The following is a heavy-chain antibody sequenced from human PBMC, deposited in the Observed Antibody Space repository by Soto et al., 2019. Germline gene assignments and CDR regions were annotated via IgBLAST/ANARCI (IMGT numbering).Heavy chain of an antibody. CDR2: INPNSGGT. CDR3: ARGGYCISTSCYGYYYYYGMDV. V-gene: IGHV1-2*04. Sequence: ASVKVSCKASGYTFTGYYMHWVRQAPGQGLEWMGWINPNSGGTNYAQKFQGWVTMTRDTSISTAYMGLSRLRSDDTAVYYCARGGYCISTSCYGYYYYYGMDVWGQGTTVTVSS. CDR1: GYTFTGYY. J-gene: IGHJ6*01. D-gene: IGHD2-2*01.